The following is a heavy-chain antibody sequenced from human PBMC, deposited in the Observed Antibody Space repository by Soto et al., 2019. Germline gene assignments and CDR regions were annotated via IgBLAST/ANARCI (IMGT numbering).Heavy chain of an antibody. CDR3: ARVWGGAFAI. CDR2: IYYSGST. J-gene: IGHJ3*02. V-gene: IGHV4-59*01. CDR1: GGSISSYY. D-gene: IGHD3-10*01. Sequence: SETLSLTCTVSGGSISSYYWSWIRQPPGKGLEWIGYIYYSGSTNYNPSLKSRVTISVDTSKNQFSLKLSSVTAADTAVYYCARVWGGAFAIWGQGTMVTVAS.